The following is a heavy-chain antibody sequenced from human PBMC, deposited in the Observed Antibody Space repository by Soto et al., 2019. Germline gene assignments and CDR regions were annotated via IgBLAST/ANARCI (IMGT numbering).Heavy chain of an antibody. D-gene: IGHD2-15*01. CDR1: GGSFSGYY. J-gene: IGHJ3*02. CDR2: INHSGSN. V-gene: IGHV4-34*01. CDR3: ARVVVVAAMAAFDI. Sequence: SETLSLTCAVYGGSFSGYYWSWIRQPPGKGLEWIGEINHSGSNNYSPSLKSRVTISVDTSKNQFSLKLSSVTAADTAVYYCARVVVVAAMAAFDIWGQGTMVTVSS.